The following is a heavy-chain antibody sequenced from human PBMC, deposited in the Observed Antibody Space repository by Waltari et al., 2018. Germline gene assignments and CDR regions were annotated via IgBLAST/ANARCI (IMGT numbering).Heavy chain of an antibody. D-gene: IGHD3-22*01. CDR2: ISGSSGST. CDR3: ARGSMIADY. V-gene: IGHV4-4*02. Sequence: QVQLQESGPGLVKPSETLSLTCAVSGGSISSSNWWSWIRQPPGKGLEWIGYISGSSGSTYYNPSLKSRVTISTDTSKNQFSLKLSSVTAADTAVYYCARGSMIADYWGQGVLVTVSS. CDR1: GGSISSSNW. J-gene: IGHJ4*02.